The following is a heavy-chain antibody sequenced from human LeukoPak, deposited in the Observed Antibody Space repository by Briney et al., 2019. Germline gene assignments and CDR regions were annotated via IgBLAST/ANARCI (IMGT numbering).Heavy chain of an antibody. Sequence: PGGSLRLSCAASGFTFSSYGMHWVRQAPGKGLEWVAVISYDGSNKYYADSVKGRFTISRDNAKNSLYLQMDSLRAEDTAVYYCARPRGCSSNRCNNFDYWGQGALVTVSS. V-gene: IGHV3-30*03. CDR3: ARPRGCSSNRCNNFDY. CDR2: ISYDGSNK. CDR1: GFTFSSYG. J-gene: IGHJ4*02. D-gene: IGHD2-2*01.